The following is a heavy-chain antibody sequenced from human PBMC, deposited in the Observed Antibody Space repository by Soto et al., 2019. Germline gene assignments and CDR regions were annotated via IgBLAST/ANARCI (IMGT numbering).Heavy chain of an antibody. Sequence: GGSLRLSCVASGFTFSNYDMHWVRQAPGKGLEWVAVMSYDGSNKYHADSVKGRFTISRDNSKNTLYLQMDSLRTEDTAVYYCAKDLPRDGYNPNFWGQGIVVTVSS. V-gene: IGHV3-30*18. D-gene: IGHD5-12*01. CDR2: MSYDGSNK. CDR3: AKDLPRDGYNPNF. J-gene: IGHJ4*02. CDR1: GFTFSNYD.